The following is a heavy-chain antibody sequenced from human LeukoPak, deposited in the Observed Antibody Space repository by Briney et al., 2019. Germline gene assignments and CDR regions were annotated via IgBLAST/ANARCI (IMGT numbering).Heavy chain of an antibody. CDR3: ARRPSGSYHFDY. CDR2: INYSGRS. Sequence: PSETLSLTCIVSGNSITSDFWSWIWQSPGKGLEWIGYINYSGRSEYDPSLKSRVTISVDRSRRRVSLKMRSVTAADTAVYYCARRPSGSYHFDYWGQGTLVTVSS. D-gene: IGHD1-26*01. CDR1: GNSITSDF. V-gene: IGHV4-59*08. J-gene: IGHJ4*02.